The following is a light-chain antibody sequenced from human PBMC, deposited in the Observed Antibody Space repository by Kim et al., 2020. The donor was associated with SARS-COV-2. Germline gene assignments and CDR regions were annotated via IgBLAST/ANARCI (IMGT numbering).Light chain of an antibody. CDR1: SLRKYY. Sequence: SSELTQDPAVSVALGQTVRITCQGDSLRKYYATWYQQKPGQAPVLLISGKNNRPSGIPDRFSGSSPGNTASLTIAGAQAEDEADYYCNSRDTSHFVIFGGGTQLTVL. CDR3: NSRDTSHFVI. J-gene: IGLJ2*01. CDR2: GKN. V-gene: IGLV3-19*01.